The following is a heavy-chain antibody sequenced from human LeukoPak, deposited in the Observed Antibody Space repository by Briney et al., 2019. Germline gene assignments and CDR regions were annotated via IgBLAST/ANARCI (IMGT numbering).Heavy chain of an antibody. D-gene: IGHD1-26*01. V-gene: IGHV1-69*13. CDR1: GSTFSSYA. CDR3: ARDGIVGATAYH. Sequence: GASVKVSCKASGSTFSSYAISWVRQAPGQGLEWMGGIIPIFGTANYAQKFQGRVTITADESTSTAYMELSSLRSEDTAVYYCARDGIVGATAYHWGQGTLVTVSS. J-gene: IGHJ5*02. CDR2: IIPIFGTA.